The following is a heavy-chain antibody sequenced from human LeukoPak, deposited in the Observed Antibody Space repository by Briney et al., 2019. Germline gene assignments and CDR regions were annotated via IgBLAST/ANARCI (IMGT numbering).Heavy chain of an antibody. J-gene: IGHJ4*02. CDR2: INHSGST. D-gene: IGHD6-19*01. Sequence: SETLSLTCAVYGGSFSGYYWSWIRQPPGKGLEWIGEINHSGSTNYNPSLKSRVTISVDTSKNQFSLKLSSVTAADTAVYYCARGGVEWLVLGYWGQGTLVTVSS. CDR3: ARGGVEWLVLGY. CDR1: GGSFSGYY. V-gene: IGHV4-34*01.